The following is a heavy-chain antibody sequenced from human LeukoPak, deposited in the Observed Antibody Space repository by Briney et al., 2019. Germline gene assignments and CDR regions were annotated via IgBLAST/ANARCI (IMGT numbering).Heavy chain of an antibody. CDR2: INPNSGGT. CDR1: GYTFTGYY. CDR3: ARGGNYYDSSGFDY. Sequence: GASVKVSCKASGYTFTGYYMHWVRQAPGQGLEWMGWINPNSGGTNYAQKFQGRVTMTRDTSISTAYMELSRLRSDDTAVYYRARGGNYYDSSGFDYWGQGTLVTVSS. V-gene: IGHV1-2*02. J-gene: IGHJ4*02. D-gene: IGHD3-22*01.